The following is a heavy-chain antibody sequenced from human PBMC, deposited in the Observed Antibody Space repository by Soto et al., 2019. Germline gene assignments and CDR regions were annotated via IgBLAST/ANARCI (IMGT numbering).Heavy chain of an antibody. CDR2: IYYSGNT. Sequence: PSETLSLTCTVSGGSISSYYWSWIRQPPGKGLEWIGYIYYSGNTNYNPSLKSRVTILVDTAKNQFSLKLSSVTAADTAVYYCARLVARDWFDPWGQGTLVTVSS. CDR3: ARLVARDWFDP. D-gene: IGHD2-2*01. CDR1: GGSISSYY. J-gene: IGHJ5*02. V-gene: IGHV4-59*08.